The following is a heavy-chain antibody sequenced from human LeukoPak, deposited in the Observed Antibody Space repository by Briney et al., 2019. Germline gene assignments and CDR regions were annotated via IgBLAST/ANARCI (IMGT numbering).Heavy chain of an antibody. J-gene: IGHJ5*02. V-gene: IGHV3-23*01. CDR2: FSGSGGST. CDR1: GFTFSSYA. D-gene: IGHD3-22*01. Sequence: PGGSLRLSCAASGFTFSSYAMSWVRQAPGKGLEWVSAFSGSGGSTYYADSVKGRFTISRDNSKNTLYLQMNSLRAKDTAVYYCANIYYDSSGYFPWGQGTLVTVSS. CDR3: ANIYYDSSGYFP.